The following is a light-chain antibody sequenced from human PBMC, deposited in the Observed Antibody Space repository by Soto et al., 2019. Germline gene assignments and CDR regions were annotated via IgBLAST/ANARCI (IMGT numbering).Light chain of an antibody. Sequence: EIVMTQSPATLSVSPGERATLSCRASQSVSSNLAWYQQKPGQAPRLLIYGASTRATGIPARFSGSGSGTEFTLTISSLRSEDFAVYYCQQYNNWPPRYTFGQGTKLEIK. CDR2: GAS. CDR3: QQYNNWPPRYT. CDR1: QSVSSN. J-gene: IGKJ2*01. V-gene: IGKV3-15*01.